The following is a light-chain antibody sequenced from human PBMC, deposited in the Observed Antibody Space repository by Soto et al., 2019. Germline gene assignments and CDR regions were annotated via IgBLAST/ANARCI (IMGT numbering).Light chain of an antibody. CDR2: ENN. J-gene: IGLJ3*02. V-gene: IGLV1-51*02. CDR3: GTWDSSLSAGV. Sequence: QSVLTQPPSVSAAPGQKVTISCSGSSSNIGNNYVSWYQQLPGTAHKLLIYENNKRPSGIPDRFSGSKSGTSATLGITGLQTGDDADYYCGTWDSSLSAGVFGGGTKLTVL. CDR1: SSNIGNNY.